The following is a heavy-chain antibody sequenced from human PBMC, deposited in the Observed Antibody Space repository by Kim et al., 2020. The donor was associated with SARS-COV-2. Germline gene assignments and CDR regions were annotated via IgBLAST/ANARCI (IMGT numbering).Heavy chain of an antibody. CDR3: SRAQGGAFDY. CDR2: T. J-gene: IGHJ4*02. V-gene: IGHV4-4*02. D-gene: IGHD1-26*01. Sequence: TNYNPSLKSRVTVSVDKSKNQFSLRLCSVTAADTAVYYCSRAQGGAFDYWGQGTLVTVSS.